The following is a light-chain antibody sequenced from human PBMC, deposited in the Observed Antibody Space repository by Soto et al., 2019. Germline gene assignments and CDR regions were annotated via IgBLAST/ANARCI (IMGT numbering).Light chain of an antibody. V-gene: IGKV3-20*01. CDR3: QQYGRSPWT. Sequence: EIVLTQSPGTLSLSPGERATLSCRASQSVSSSYLAWYQQKPGQAPRPLIYGASSRAIGIPDRFSGSGSGTDFILTISRLEPEDFAVYYCQQYGRSPWTFGQGTKVEIK. CDR1: QSVSSSY. J-gene: IGKJ1*01. CDR2: GAS.